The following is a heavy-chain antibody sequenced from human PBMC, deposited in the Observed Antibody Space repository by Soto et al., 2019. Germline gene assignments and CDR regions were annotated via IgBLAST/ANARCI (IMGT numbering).Heavy chain of an antibody. CDR1: GGSISSNY. D-gene: IGHD6-13*01. CDR2: VYNSGST. Sequence: LSLTCTVSGGSISSNYWTWIRQPPGKGLEWMGYVYNSGSTNYNPSLKSRVTISEDTSKSQFSLKVNSMTAADTAVYYCARYRREAVAGYTLDNWGQGILVTSPQ. CDR3: ARYRREAVAGYTLDN. J-gene: IGHJ4*02. V-gene: IGHV4-59*01.